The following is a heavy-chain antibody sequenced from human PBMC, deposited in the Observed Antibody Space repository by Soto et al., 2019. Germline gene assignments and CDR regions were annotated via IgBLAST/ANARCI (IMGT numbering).Heavy chain of an antibody. Sequence: QVQLVQSGAEVKKPGASVKVSCKASGYTFTSYYMHWVRQAPGQGLEWMGIINPSGGSTSYAQKFQGSVNMTRYTSTSTVYMELSSLRSEDTAVYYCARGLTLAGHVDYWGQGTLVTVSS. CDR1: GYTFTSYY. D-gene: IGHD6-19*01. V-gene: IGHV1-46*01. CDR2: INPSGGST. CDR3: ARGLTLAGHVDY. J-gene: IGHJ4*02.